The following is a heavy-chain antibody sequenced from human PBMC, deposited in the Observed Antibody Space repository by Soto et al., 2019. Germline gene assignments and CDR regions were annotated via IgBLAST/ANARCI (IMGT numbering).Heavy chain of an antibody. V-gene: IGHV3-15*01. Sequence: EVQLVESGGGLVKPGGSLRLSCAASGFTFSNALMSWVRQAPGKGLEWVGRIKSKTDGGTTDYAAPVKGRFTISRDDSKNTLYLQMNSLKTKVTAVYDCTTGLTIFGVVIDPWGQGNVVTVPS. CDR1: GFTFSNAL. D-gene: IGHD3-3*01. J-gene: IGHJ5*02. CDR2: IKSKTDGGTT. CDR3: TTGLTIFGVVIDP.